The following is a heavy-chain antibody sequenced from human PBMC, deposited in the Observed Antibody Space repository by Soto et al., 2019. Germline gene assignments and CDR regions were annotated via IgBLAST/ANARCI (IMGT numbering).Heavy chain of an antibody. CDR2: IIDSGGGT. J-gene: IGHJ6*02. V-gene: IGHV3-23*01. CDR3: AKGRSYYYYSGVDV. CDR1: GFTFSSYW. Sequence: TGGSLRLSCAASGFTFSSYWMSWVRQAPGKGLEWVSDIIDSGGGTYYADSVKGRFTISRDNSKSTLYLQMNSLRAEDTALYYCAKGRSYYYYSGVDVWGQGTTVTVSS.